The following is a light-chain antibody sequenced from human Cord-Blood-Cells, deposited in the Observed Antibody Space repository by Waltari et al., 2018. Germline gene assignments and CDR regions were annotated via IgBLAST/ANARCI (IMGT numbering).Light chain of an antibody. J-gene: IGLJ1*01. CDR1: SSDVGGYNY. Sequence: QSALTQPASLSGSPGQSITISCTGTSSDVGGYNYVSWYQQHPGKAPKLMTYDVSKRPSGVSHRFSGSTSCNTASLTISVLQAEDEADYYCSSYTSSSTFGVFGTGTNVTVL. CDR3: SSYTSSSTFGV. CDR2: DVS. V-gene: IGLV2-14*01.